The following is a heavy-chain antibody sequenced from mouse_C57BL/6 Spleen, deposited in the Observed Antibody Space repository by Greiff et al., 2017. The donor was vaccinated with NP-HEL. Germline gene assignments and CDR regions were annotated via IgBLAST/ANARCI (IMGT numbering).Heavy chain of an antibody. J-gene: IGHJ3*01. D-gene: IGHD2-5*01. CDR1: GYAFSSSW. V-gene: IGHV1-82*01. Sequence: VKLVESGPELVKPGASVKISCKASGYAFSSSWMNWVKQRPGKGLEWIGRIYPGDGDTNYNGKFKGKATLTADKSSSTAYMQLSSLTSEDSAVYFCARSYYSNPAWFAYWGQGTLVTVSA. CDR2: IYPGDGDT. CDR3: ARSYYSNPAWFAY.